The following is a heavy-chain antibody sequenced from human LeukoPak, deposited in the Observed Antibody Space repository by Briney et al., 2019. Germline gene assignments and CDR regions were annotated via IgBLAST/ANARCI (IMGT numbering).Heavy chain of an antibody. V-gene: IGHV4-34*01. J-gene: IGHJ6*02. CDR2: INHSGST. CDR3: ASLCGYSYGIHRKNYYYYGMDV. D-gene: IGHD5-18*01. Sequence: SETLSLTCTVSGGSISSYYWSWIRQPPGKGLEWIGEINHSGSTNYNPSLKSRVTISVDTSKNQFSLKLSSVTAADTAVYYCASLCGYSYGIHRKNYYYYGMDVWGQGTTVTVSS. CDR1: GGSISSYY.